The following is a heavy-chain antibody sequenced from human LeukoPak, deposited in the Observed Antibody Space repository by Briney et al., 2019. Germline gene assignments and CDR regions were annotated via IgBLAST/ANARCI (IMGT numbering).Heavy chain of an antibody. D-gene: IGHD4-17*01. J-gene: IGHJ4*02. Sequence: SVKVSCKASGFIFSSSAVQWVRQARGQRLEWIGWIDVGSGNTNYAQNFQERVTITRDMSTSTAYMELSSLRSEDTAVYYCVADCYGDCIDWGQGTLVTVSS. V-gene: IGHV1-58*01. CDR1: GFIFSSSA. CDR3: VADCYGDCID. CDR2: IDVGSGNT.